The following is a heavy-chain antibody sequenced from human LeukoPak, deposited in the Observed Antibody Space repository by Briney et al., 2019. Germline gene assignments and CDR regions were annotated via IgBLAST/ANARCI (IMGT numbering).Heavy chain of an antibody. CDR3: ARHRITMVRGVNINDAFDI. V-gene: IGHV1-18*01. J-gene: IGHJ3*02. D-gene: IGHD3-10*01. Sequence: ASVKVSCKASGYTFTSYGISWVRQAPGQGLEWMGWISAYNGNTNYAQKLQGRVTMTTDTSTSTAYMELRSLRSDDTAVYYCARHRITMVRGVNINDAFDIWGQGTMVTVSS. CDR2: ISAYNGNT. CDR1: GYTFTSYG.